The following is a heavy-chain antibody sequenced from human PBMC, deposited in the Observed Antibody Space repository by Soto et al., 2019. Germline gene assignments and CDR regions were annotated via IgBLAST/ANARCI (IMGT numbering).Heavy chain of an antibody. CDR2: IYYSGST. D-gene: IGHD3-3*01. CDR3: ARDPTFGVAPSYYYYRMDV. Sequence: SETLSLTCTDSVGSISSGDYYWGWVRQPPGQGLEWIGYIYYSGSTYYNPSLKSRVTISVDTSKNQFSLKLSSVTAADTAVYYCARDPTFGVAPSYYYYRMDVWGQATTVTVSS. J-gene: IGHJ6*02. V-gene: IGHV4-30-4*01. CDR1: VGSISSGDYY.